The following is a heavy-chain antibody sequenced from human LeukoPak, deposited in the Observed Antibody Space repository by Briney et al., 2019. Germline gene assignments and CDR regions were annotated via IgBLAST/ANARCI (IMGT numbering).Heavy chain of an antibody. CDR2: IDPTDSYT. CDR3: ARSPSVVDAFDI. J-gene: IGHJ3*02. CDR1: GYIFTSYW. D-gene: IGHD2-15*01. V-gene: IGHV5-10-1*01. Sequence: GESLKISCKGSGYIFTSYWINWVRQMPGKGLEWVGRIDPTDSYTNYSPSFQGHVTISTDKSISAAYLQWRSLKASDAAMYYCARSPSVVDAFDIWGQGTMVTVSS.